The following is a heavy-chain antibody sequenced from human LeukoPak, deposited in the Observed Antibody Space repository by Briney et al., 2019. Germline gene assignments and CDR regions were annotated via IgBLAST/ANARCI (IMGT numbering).Heavy chain of an antibody. D-gene: IGHD3-22*01. CDR2: ISSSSSYI. Sequence: GGSLRLSCAASGFTFSSYSMNWVRQAPGKGLEWVSSISSSSSYIYYADSVKGRFTISRDNSKNTLYLQMNSLRAEDTAVYYCARHTGSGYYYGNWGQGTLVTVSS. V-gene: IGHV3-21*04. CDR1: GFTFSSYS. CDR3: ARHTGSGYYYGN. J-gene: IGHJ4*02.